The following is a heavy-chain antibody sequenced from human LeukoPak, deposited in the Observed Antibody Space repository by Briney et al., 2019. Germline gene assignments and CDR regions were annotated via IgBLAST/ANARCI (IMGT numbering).Heavy chain of an antibody. CDR1: GYTFTGYY. CDR3: APSGRGGPYYFDY. D-gene: IGHD3-10*01. V-gene: IGHV1-2*02. CDR2: INPNSGGT. J-gene: IGHJ4*02. Sequence: ASVKVSCKASGYTFTGYYMHWVRQAPGQGLDWMGWINPNSGGTNYAQKFQGRVTMTRDTSISKAYMELSRLRSDDTAVYYCAPSGRGGPYYFDYWGQGTLVTVFS.